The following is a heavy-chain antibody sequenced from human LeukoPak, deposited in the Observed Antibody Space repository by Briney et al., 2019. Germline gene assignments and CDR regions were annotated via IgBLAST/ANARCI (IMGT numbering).Heavy chain of an antibody. Sequence: ASVKVSCKASGYTFTGYYMHWVRQAPGQGLEWMGWINPNSGGTNYAQKLQGRVTMTRDTSISTAYMELSRLGSDDTAVYYCARDRYGGNSQYYFEYWGQGTLVTVSS. V-gene: IGHV1-2*02. J-gene: IGHJ4*02. D-gene: IGHD4-23*01. CDR3: ARDRYGGNSQYYFEY. CDR1: GYTFTGYY. CDR2: INPNSGGT.